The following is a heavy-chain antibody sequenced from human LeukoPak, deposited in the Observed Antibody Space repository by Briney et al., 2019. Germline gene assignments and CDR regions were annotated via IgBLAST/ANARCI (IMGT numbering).Heavy chain of an antibody. Sequence: GGSLRLSCAASGFTFSSYEMNCVRQAPGKGLEWVSYISSSGSTIYYADSVKGRFTISRDNAKNSLYLQMNRLRAEDTAVYYCARHSSTWYSAFDIWGQGTMVTVSS. CDR2: ISSSGSTI. CDR1: GFTFSSYE. J-gene: IGHJ3*02. V-gene: IGHV3-48*03. CDR3: ARHSSTWYSAFDI. D-gene: IGHD6-13*01.